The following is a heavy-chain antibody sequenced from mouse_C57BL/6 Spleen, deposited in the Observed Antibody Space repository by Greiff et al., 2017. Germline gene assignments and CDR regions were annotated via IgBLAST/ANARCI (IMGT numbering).Heavy chain of an antibody. D-gene: IGHD3-2*02. V-gene: IGHV2-5*01. J-gene: IGHJ4*01. CDR2: IWRGGST. CDR1: GFSLTSYG. CDR3: AKKRDSSGYGYAMDY. Sequence: QVQLQQSGPGLVQPSQSLSITCTASGFSLTSYGVHWVRQSPGKGLEWLGVIWRGGSTDYNAAFMSRLSITKDNSTSQVFFKMNSLQADDTAIYYCAKKRDSSGYGYAMDYWGQGTSVTVSS.